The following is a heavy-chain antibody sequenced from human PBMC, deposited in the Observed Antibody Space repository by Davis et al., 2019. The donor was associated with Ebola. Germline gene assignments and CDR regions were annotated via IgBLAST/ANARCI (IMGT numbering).Heavy chain of an antibody. CDR3: AKQWLVLELKDY. CDR2: ISYDGSNK. V-gene: IGHV3-30*18. Sequence: GGSLRLSCAASGFTFSSYGMHWVRQAPGKGLEWVAVISYDGSNKYYADSVKGRFTISRDNSKNTLYLQMNSLRAEDTVVYYCAKQWLVLELKDYWGQGTLVTVSS. CDR1: GFTFSSYG. J-gene: IGHJ4*02. D-gene: IGHD6-19*01.